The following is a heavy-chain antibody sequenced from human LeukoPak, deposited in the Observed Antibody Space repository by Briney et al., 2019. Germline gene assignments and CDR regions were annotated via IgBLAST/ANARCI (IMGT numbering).Heavy chain of an antibody. D-gene: IGHD2-2*01. V-gene: IGHV1-18*01. CDR3: AREHCSSTSCYFWFDP. CDR1: SYTFTSYG. J-gene: IGHJ5*02. CDR2: ISAYNGNT. Sequence: PGASVKVSCKASSYTFTSYGISWVRQAPGQGLEWMGWISAYNGNTNYAQKLQGRVTMTTDTSTSTAYMELRSLRSDDTAVYYCAREHCSSTSCYFWFDPWGQGTLVTVSS.